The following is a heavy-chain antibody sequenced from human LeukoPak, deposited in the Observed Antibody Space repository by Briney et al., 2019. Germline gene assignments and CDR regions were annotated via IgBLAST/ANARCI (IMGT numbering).Heavy chain of an antibody. D-gene: IGHD3-10*01. CDR2: MNPNSGNT. CDR1: GYTFTSYD. CDR3: ARDLLLWFGEPRLYYYGMDV. Sequence: ASVKVSCKASGYTFTSYDINWVRQATGQGLEWMGWMNPNSGNTGYAQKFQGRVTMTRNTSISTAYMELSSLRSEDTAVYYCARDLLLWFGEPRLYYYGMDVWGQGTTVTVSS. J-gene: IGHJ6*02. V-gene: IGHV1-8*01.